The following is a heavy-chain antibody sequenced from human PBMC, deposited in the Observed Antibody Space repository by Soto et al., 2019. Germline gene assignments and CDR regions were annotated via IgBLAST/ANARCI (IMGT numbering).Heavy chain of an antibody. Sequence: ASVKVSCKASGYTFTSYYMHWVRQAPGQGPEWMGMINPSSGGTDYAQKFQGRVTMTEDTSTDTAYMELSSLRSEDTAVYYCATVVGATVAHLFDYWGQGTLVTVSS. D-gene: IGHD1-26*01. V-gene: IGHV1-46*01. J-gene: IGHJ4*02. CDR2: INPSSGGT. CDR3: ATVVGATVAHLFDY. CDR1: GYTFTSYY.